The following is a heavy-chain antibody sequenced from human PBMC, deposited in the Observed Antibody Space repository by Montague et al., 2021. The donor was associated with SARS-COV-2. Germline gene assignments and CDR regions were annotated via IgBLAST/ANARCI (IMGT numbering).Heavy chain of an antibody. J-gene: IGHJ2*01. CDR1: GGSISSGGYY. Sequence: TLSLTCTVSGGSISSGGYYWSWIRQHPGKGLEWIGYTYYSGSTYYNPCLKSRVTISVDTSKNQFSLKMSSVTAADTAVYYCARSPEPMIILIITSLNWYFDLWGRGTLVTVSS. D-gene: IGHD3-22*01. CDR3: ARSPEPMIILIITSLNWYFDL. CDR2: TYYSGST. V-gene: IGHV4-31*03.